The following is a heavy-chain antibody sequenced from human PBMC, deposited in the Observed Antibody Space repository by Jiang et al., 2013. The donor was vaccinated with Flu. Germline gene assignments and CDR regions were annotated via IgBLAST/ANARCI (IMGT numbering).Heavy chain of an antibody. J-gene: IGHJ4*02. D-gene: IGHD4-17*01. CDR2: ISHDGNNK. Sequence: LEWVAVISHDGNNKYYADSVKGRFTISRDNSKNTLYLQMNSLRAEDTAVYYCARTMTTVTACFDSWGQGTLVTVSS. CDR3: ARTMTTVTACFDS. V-gene: IGHV3-30-3*01.